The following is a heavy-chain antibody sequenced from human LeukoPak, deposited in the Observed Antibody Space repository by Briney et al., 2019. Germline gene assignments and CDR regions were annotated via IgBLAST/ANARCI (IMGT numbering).Heavy chain of an antibody. D-gene: IGHD2-21*01. Sequence: GASVKVSCKASGYTFTSYAMHWVRQAPGQRLEWMGWINAGNGNTKYSQKFQGRVTITRDTSASTAYMELSSLRSEDTAVFYCARGAYRYNWFDPWGQGTLVTVSS. V-gene: IGHV1-3*01. J-gene: IGHJ5*02. CDR2: INAGNGNT. CDR3: ARGAYRYNWFDP. CDR1: GYTFTSYA.